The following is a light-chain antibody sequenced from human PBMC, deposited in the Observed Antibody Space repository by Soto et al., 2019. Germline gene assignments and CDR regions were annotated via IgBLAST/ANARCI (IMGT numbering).Light chain of an antibody. CDR2: AAS. Sequence: DIQMTQSPSSVSASVGDRVTITCRASQGISSWLGWYQQKPGKAPKLLIYAASSLQSGVPSRFSGSGSGTDFTLTISSLQPEDFASYYCQHADRFPFIFGGGTKVEIK. CDR3: QHADRFPFI. CDR1: QGISSW. J-gene: IGKJ4*01. V-gene: IGKV1D-12*01.